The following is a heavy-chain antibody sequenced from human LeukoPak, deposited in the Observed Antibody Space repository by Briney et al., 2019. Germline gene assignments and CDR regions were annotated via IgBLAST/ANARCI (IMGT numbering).Heavy chain of an antibody. CDR3: ASWSSGYYDAFDI. V-gene: IGHV4-59*08. CDR2: VYNNVAT. Sequence: SETLSLTCTVSGGSISSYYWSWIRQPPGKGLEWIGYVYNNVATNYNPSLRSRVTISVDTSKNQFSLKLSSVTAADTAVYYRASWSSGYYDAFDIWGQGTMVTISS. CDR1: GGSISSYY. J-gene: IGHJ3*02. D-gene: IGHD3-22*01.